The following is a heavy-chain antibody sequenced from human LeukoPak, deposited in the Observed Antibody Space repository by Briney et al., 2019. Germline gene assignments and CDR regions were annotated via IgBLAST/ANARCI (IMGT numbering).Heavy chain of an antibody. CDR3: ASLWSSGWYENAFDI. CDR1: GFTFSDYY. J-gene: IGHJ3*02. D-gene: IGHD6-19*01. V-gene: IGHV3-11*04. Sequence: PGGSLRLSCAASGFTFSDYYMSWIRQAPGKGLEWVSYISSSGSTIYYADSVKGRFTISRDNAKNSLYLQMNSLRAEDTAVYYCASLWSSGWYENAFDIWGQGTMVTVSS. CDR2: ISSSGSTI.